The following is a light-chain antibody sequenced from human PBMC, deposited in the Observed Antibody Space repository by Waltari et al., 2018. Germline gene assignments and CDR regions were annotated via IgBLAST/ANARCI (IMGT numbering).Light chain of an antibody. Sequence: SYVLTQPPSVSVSPGKTARITCGGEDIGSKTVHWYQQRPGQAPVLVISYDSDRPSGSPGRFSGSNAANTATLTITRVEAGDEADYYCHVWDVHSDHQVFGGGTKVTVL. CDR1: DIGSKT. J-gene: IGLJ2*01. CDR3: HVWDVHSDHQV. V-gene: IGLV3-21*04. CDR2: YDS.